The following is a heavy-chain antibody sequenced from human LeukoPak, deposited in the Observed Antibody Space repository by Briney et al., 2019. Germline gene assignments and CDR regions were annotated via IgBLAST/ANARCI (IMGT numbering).Heavy chain of an antibody. D-gene: IGHD6-13*01. Sequence: KPSETLSLTCAVYGGSFSGYYWSWIRQPPGKGLEWIGEINHSGSTNYNPSLKSRVTISVDTSKNQFSLKLSSVTAADTAVYYCARGWGYSSSWYPAFDIWGQGTMVTVSS. V-gene: IGHV4-34*01. CDR1: GGSFSGYY. J-gene: IGHJ3*02. CDR3: ARGWGYSSSWYPAFDI. CDR2: INHSGST.